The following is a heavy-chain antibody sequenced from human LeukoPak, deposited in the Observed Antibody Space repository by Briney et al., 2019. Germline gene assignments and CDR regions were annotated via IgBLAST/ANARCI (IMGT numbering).Heavy chain of an antibody. Sequence: SVKVSCKASGYTFTSYGISWVRQAPGQGLEWMGRIIPILGIANYAQKFQGRVTITADKSTSTAYMELSSLRSEDTAVYYCASSLRSYYYDSSGYSRTIDIWGQGTMVTVSS. D-gene: IGHD3-22*01. J-gene: IGHJ3*02. CDR2: IIPILGIA. V-gene: IGHV1-69*04. CDR1: GYTFTSYG. CDR3: ASSLRSYYYDSSGYSRTIDI.